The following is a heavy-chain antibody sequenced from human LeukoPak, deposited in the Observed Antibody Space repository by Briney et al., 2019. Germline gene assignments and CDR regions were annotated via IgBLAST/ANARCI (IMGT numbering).Heavy chain of an antibody. D-gene: IGHD5-24*01. J-gene: IGHJ4*02. CDR1: GYSFTSYW. CDR3: ARHLNGRWLQFRYFDY. V-gene: IGHV5-51*01. CDR2: IYPGNSDT. Sequence: GESLKISCKGFGYSFTSYWIAWVRQMPGKGLEWMGIIYPGNSDTRYSPSFQGQVTISADKSISTAYLQWSSLKASDTAMYYCARHLNGRWLQFRYFDYWGQGTLVTVSS.